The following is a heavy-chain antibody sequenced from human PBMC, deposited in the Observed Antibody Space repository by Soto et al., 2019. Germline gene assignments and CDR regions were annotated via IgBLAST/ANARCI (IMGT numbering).Heavy chain of an antibody. J-gene: IGHJ4*02. CDR1: GDSISSYY. Sequence: QVQLQESGPGLVKPSETLSLTCTVSGDSISSYYWNWIRQPPGKGLEWIGYVYYSGSTNYNPSLNGLVTMYVDTSKTQFSLQLSSVTAADTAVYYGASRKSGFPFDYWGQGILVTVSS. CDR3: ASRKSGFPFDY. D-gene: IGHD6-25*01. CDR2: VYYSGST. V-gene: IGHV4-59*01.